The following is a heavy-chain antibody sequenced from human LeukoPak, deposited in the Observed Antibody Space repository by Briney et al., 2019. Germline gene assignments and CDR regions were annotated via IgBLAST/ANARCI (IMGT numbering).Heavy chain of an antibody. CDR3: ARVNILTGYSFDY. D-gene: IGHD3-9*01. Sequence: GGSLRLSCAASGFTFSSYSMNWVRQAPGKGLEWVSSISSSSYIYYADSVKGRFTISRDNAKNSLYLQMNSLRAEDTAVYYCARVNILTGYSFDYWGQGTLVTVSS. CDR2: ISSSSYI. J-gene: IGHJ4*02. CDR1: GFTFSSYS. V-gene: IGHV3-21*01.